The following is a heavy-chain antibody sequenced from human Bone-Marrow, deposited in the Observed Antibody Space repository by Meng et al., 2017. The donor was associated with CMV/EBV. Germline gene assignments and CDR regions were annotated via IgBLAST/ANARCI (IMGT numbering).Heavy chain of an antibody. Sequence: ASVKVSCKASGGTFSSYAISWVRQAPGQGLEWMGWISTYNGKTNYAQSFQGRVTMTTDTSTSTVYMELRSLRSDDTAVYYCARVAGGHDAFDIWGQGTMVTVSS. J-gene: IGHJ3*02. D-gene: IGHD2-15*01. CDR1: GGTFSSYA. CDR2: ISTYNGKT. V-gene: IGHV1-18*01. CDR3: ARVAGGHDAFDI.